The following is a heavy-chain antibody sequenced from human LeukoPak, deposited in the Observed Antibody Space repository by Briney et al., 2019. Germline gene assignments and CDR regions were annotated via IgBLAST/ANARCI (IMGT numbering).Heavy chain of an antibody. D-gene: IGHD5-24*01. CDR1: GFTFTSYA. CDR3: ARVAWPDSFDI. Sequence: PGGSLKLSCAASGFTFTSYAMAWVRQAPGKGLQWVSTISSTSDNTYYAGSVKGRFTVSRDNSKNTLFLQMNSLRAEDTAVYYCARVAWPDSFDIWGQGTVVTVSS. V-gene: IGHV3-23*01. CDR2: ISSTSDNT. J-gene: IGHJ3*02.